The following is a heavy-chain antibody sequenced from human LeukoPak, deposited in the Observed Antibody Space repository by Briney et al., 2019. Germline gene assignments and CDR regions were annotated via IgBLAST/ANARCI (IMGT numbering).Heavy chain of an antibody. CDR3: ARDKTEQWLVQRAWFDP. J-gene: IGHJ5*02. CDR1: GGTFSSYA. Sequence: SVKVSCKASGGTFSSYAISWVRQAPGQGLEWMGRIIPILGIANYAQKLQGRVTITADKSTSTAYMELSSLRSEDTAVYYCARDKTEQWLVQRAWFDPWGQGTLVTVSS. CDR2: IIPILGIA. D-gene: IGHD6-19*01. V-gene: IGHV1-69*04.